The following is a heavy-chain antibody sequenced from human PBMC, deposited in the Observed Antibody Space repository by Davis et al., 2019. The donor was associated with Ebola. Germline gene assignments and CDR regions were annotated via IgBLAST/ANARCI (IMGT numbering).Heavy chain of an antibody. CDR1: GYSFTSYW. Sequence: GESLKISCKGSGYSFTSYWIGWVRQLPGKGLEWMGIIYPGASDTRYSPSFQGQVTISADKSISTAYLQWSSLKASDTAMYYCARHILTGYYPSYYYGMDVWGQGTTVTVSS. V-gene: IGHV5-51*01. CDR3: ARHILTGYYPSYYYGMDV. D-gene: IGHD3-9*01. CDR2: IYPGASDT. J-gene: IGHJ6*02.